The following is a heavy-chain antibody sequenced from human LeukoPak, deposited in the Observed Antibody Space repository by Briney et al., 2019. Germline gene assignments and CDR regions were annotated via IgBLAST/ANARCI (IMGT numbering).Heavy chain of an antibody. D-gene: IGHD1-26*01. J-gene: IGHJ4*02. CDR3: AKRKVGATDYFDY. CDR2: ISDSGGAT. CDR1: GFTFSSSA. V-gene: IGHV3-23*01. Sequence: GGSLRLSRAASGFTFSSSAMSWVRQAPGKGLEWVSGISDSGGATYTADSVKGRFTISRDNSKNTLYLQMNSLRAEDTAVYYCAKRKVGATDYFDYWGQGTLVTVSS.